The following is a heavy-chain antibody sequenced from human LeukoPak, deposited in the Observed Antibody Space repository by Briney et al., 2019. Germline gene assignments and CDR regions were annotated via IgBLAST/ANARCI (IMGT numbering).Heavy chain of an antibody. D-gene: IGHD6-19*01. CDR3: AREYSSGWTGRY. CDR2: INPNSGGT. CDR1: GYTFTGYY. J-gene: IGHJ4*02. Sequence: GASVKVSCKASGYTFTGYYMHWLRQAPGQGLEWMGRINPNSGGTNYAQKFQGRVTMTRDTSISTAYMELSRLRSDDTAVYYCAREYSSGWTGRYWGQGTLVTVSS. V-gene: IGHV1-2*06.